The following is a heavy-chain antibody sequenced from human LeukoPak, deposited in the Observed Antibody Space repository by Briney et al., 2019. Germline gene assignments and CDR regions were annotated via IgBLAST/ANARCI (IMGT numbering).Heavy chain of an antibody. V-gene: IGHV1-69*05. CDR1: GGTFSTYT. CDR2: IIPIFGTA. D-gene: IGHD2-15*01. CDR3: ARDRSLSSPDAFDL. Sequence: SVKVSCKASGGTFSTYTISWVRQAPGQGLEWMGGIIPIFGTANYAQKFQGRVTVTTDESTSTAYMELSSLRSEDTAVYYCARDRSLSSPDAFDLWGQGTMVTVSS. J-gene: IGHJ3*01.